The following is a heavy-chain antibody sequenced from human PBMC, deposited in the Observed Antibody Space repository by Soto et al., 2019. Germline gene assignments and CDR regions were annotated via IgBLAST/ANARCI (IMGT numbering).Heavy chain of an antibody. Sequence: PSQTLSLTCAISGDSVSSNSAAWNWIRQSPSRGLEWLGRTYYRSKWYNDYAVSVKSRITINPDTSKNQFSLQLNSVTPGDTAVYYCAREDCSGGSCYRRLYYYGMDVWGQGTTVTVSS. CDR2: TYYRSKWYN. CDR3: AREDCSGGSCYRRLYYYGMDV. V-gene: IGHV6-1*01. CDR1: GDSVSSNSAA. J-gene: IGHJ6*02. D-gene: IGHD2-15*01.